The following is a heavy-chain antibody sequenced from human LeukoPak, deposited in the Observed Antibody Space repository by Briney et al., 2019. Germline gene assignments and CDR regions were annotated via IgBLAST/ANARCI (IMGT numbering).Heavy chain of an antibody. D-gene: IGHD6-19*01. CDR2: ISSRSTKI. J-gene: IGHJ6*03. V-gene: IGHV3-21*01. Sequence: GGALRLSCAGSGVTFSGDSMNWVRQAPGKGGERGASISSRSTKIFYAESVKGGFTISRDNAKNTLYLQMNSLGAEDTAVYYCARDAQWLVPEGYFYYMDVWGKGTTVTVSS. CDR1: GVTFSGDS. CDR3: ARDAQWLVPEGYFYYMDV.